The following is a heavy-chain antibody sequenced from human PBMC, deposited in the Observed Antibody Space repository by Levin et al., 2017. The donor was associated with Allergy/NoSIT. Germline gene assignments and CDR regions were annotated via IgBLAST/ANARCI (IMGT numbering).Heavy chain of an antibody. J-gene: IGHJ4*02. Sequence: GESLKISCAASGFTFSSYSMNWVRQAPGKGLEWVSSISSSSSYIYYADSVKGRFTISRDNAKNSLYLQMNSLRAEDTAVYYCASSPPWWELSPMVDWGQGTLVTVSS. CDR2: ISSSSSYI. D-gene: IGHD1-26*01. V-gene: IGHV3-21*01. CDR1: GFTFSSYS. CDR3: ASSPPWWELSPMVD.